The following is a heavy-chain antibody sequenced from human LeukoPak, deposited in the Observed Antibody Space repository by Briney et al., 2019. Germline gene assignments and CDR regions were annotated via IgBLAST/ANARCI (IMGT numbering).Heavy chain of an antibody. V-gene: IGHV3-23*01. J-gene: IGHJ4*02. CDR1: GCTFSSYA. D-gene: IGHD6-19*01. CDR2: ISGSGGST. Sequence: GGSLRLSCAVSGCTFSSYAMSWVRQAPGKGLEWVSAISGSGGSTYYADSVKGRFTISRDNSKNTLYLQMNSLRAEDTAVYYCAKVGSGWYRGYFDHWGQGTLVTVSS. CDR3: AKVGSGWYRGYFDH.